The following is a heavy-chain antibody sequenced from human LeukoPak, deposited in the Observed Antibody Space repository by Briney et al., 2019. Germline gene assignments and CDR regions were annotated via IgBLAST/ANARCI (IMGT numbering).Heavy chain of an antibody. J-gene: IGHJ3*02. CDR1: GGSISSYY. CDR3: ARDRDRDFWSGYSDAFDI. D-gene: IGHD3-3*01. Sequence: PSETLSLTCTVSGGSISSYYWSWIRQPPGKGLEWIGYIYYSGSTNYNPSLKSRVTISVDTSKNQFSLKLSSVTAADTAVYYCARDRDRDFWSGYSDAFDIWGQGTMVTVSS. V-gene: IGHV4-59*01. CDR2: IYYSGST.